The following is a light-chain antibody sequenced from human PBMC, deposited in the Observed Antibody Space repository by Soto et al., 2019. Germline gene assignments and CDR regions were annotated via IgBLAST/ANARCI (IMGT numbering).Light chain of an antibody. V-gene: IGKV3-15*01. Sequence: DIVMTHSPATLSMAPGDRVTFSCRASQGVSRKLAWYQHNRAQAPSLLISGGSTGATGSPARFSGSRSGTEFTVTNCSLQSGDCAIYYCQQYHTWPITFGGGTKVEIK. CDR3: QQYHTWPIT. CDR1: QGVSRK. CDR2: GGS. J-gene: IGKJ4*01.